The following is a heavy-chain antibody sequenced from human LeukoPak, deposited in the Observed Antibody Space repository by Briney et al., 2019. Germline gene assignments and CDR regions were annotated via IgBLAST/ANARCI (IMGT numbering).Heavy chain of an antibody. D-gene: IGHD2-15*01. Sequence: GGSLRLSCAASGFTFRSYAMSWVRQAPGKGLEWVSAISGSGGSTYYADSVKGRFTISRDNSKNTLYLQMNSLRAEDTAVYYCAKASRYCSGGSCHQNWFDPWGQGTLVTVSS. CDR3: AKASRYCSGGSCHQNWFDP. J-gene: IGHJ5*02. V-gene: IGHV3-23*01. CDR2: ISGSGGST. CDR1: GFTFRSYA.